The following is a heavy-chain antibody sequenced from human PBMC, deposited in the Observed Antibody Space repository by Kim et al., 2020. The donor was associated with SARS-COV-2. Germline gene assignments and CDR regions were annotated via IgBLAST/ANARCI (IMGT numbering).Heavy chain of an antibody. CDR3: ARDQVVPAAIGFDP. CDR1: GGSISSSSYY. J-gene: IGHJ5*02. V-gene: IGHV4-39*07. D-gene: IGHD2-2*02. Sequence: SETLSLTCTVSGGSISSSSYYWGWIRQPPGKGLEWIGSIYYSGSTYYNPSLKSRVTISVDTSKNQFSLKLSSVTAADTAVYYCARDQVVPAAIGFDPWGQGTLVTVSS. CDR2: IYYSGST.